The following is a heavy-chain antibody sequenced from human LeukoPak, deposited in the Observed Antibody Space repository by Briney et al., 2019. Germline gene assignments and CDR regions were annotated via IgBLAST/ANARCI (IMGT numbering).Heavy chain of an antibody. D-gene: IGHD1-26*01. CDR1: GFTFSSYG. J-gene: IGHJ4*02. CDR3: AKERATTREYYFDY. V-gene: IGHV3-30*18. CDR2: ISYDENNK. Sequence: GGSLRLSCAASGFTFSSYGMHWVRQAPGKGLEGGAGISYDENNKYYAASVKGRFTISRDNSKNALCLQMNSLRAEDTAVYYCAKERATTREYYFDYWGQGTLVTVSS.